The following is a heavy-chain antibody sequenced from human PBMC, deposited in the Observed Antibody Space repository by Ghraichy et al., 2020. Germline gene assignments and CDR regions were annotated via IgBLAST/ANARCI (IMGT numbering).Heavy chain of an antibody. CDR1: GFSFTDYW. J-gene: IGHJ4*02. Sequence: GGSLRLSCAASGFSFTDYWMHWVRQTPGRGLEWVSHLNIDGTTVNYADSVKGRFTISRDNAKNTMYLQMISLTVEDTAVYYCVRSYKDGLRHFDYWGQGTLVTGSS. CDR2: LNIDGTTV. D-gene: IGHD1-14*01. V-gene: IGHV3-74*01. CDR3: VRSYKDGLRHFDY.